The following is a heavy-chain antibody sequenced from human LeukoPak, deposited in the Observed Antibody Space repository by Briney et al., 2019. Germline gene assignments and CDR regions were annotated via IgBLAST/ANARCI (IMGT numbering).Heavy chain of an antibody. CDR1: GGSFSGYY. D-gene: IGHD6-6*01. V-gene: IGHV4-34*01. CDR2: INHSGST. Sequence: SETLSLTCAVYGGSFSGYYWSWIRQPPGKGLEWIGEINHSGSTNYNPSLKSRVTISVDTSKNQFSLKLSSVTAADTAVYYCARVRQLVGIYYYYYYMDVWGKGATVTVSS. CDR3: ARVRQLVGIYYYYYYMDV. J-gene: IGHJ6*03.